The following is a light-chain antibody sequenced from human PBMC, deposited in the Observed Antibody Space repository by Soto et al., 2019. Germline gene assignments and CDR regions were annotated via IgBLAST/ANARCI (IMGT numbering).Light chain of an antibody. V-gene: IGKV1-39*01. J-gene: IGKJ5*01. Sequence: DIQMTQAPSSLSASVGARVTIPFRASQSISSYLNWYQQKPGKAPKLLIYAASSLQSGVPSRFSGSGSGTDFTLTISSLQPEDFATYYCQQSYSTITFGQGTRLEIK. CDR3: QQSYSTIT. CDR1: QSISSY. CDR2: AAS.